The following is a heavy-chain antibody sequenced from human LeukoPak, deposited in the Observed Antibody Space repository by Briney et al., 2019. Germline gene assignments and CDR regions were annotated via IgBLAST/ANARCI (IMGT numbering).Heavy chain of an antibody. CDR3: ARINYYDSSGYFYPDY. CDR1: GGSINNYY. Sequence: SETLSLTCTVSGGSINNYYWSWIRQPPGKGLEWIGYIYYSGSTKYNPSLKSRVTILVDMSKNQFSLKLSSVTAADTAVYYCARINYYDSSGYFYPDYWGQGTLVTVSS. V-gene: IGHV4-59*01. D-gene: IGHD3-22*01. J-gene: IGHJ4*02. CDR2: IYYSGST.